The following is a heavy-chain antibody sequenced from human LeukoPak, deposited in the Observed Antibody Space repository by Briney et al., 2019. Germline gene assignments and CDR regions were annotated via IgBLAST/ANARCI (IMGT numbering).Heavy chain of an antibody. V-gene: IGHV4-4*07. CDR1: GGSIVSHY. CDR2: FYASGTT. Sequence: PSETLSLTFTVSGGSIVSHYWNWIRQPAGRGLEWIGRFYASGTTNTSPSLKSRVTMTVDTSKNQFSLKLSSVTAADTAVYYCAKDSSTWGNLAGHFDSWGQGTLVTVSS. J-gene: IGHJ4*02. D-gene: IGHD6-13*01. CDR3: AKDSSTWGNLAGHFDS.